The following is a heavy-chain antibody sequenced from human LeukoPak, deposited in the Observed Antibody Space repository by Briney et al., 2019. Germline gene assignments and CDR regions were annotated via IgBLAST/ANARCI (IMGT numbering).Heavy chain of an antibody. J-gene: IGHJ6*02. CDR3: RRKVPVPSFERPGMDV. D-gene: IGHD3-16*01. V-gene: IGHV3-33*01. CDR1: GFTFSSYG. Sequence: HPGRSLRLSCAASGFTFSSYGMHWVRQAPGKGLEWVAVIWYDGSNKYYADSVKGRFTISRDNSKNTLYLQMNSLRAEDTAVYYCRRKVPVPSFERPGMDVWGQGPTVTVS. CDR2: IWYDGSNK.